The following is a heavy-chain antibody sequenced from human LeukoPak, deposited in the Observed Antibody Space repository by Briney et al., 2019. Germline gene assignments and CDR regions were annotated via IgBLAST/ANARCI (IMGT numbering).Heavy chain of an antibody. J-gene: IGHJ4*02. CDR2: IYHSGST. V-gene: IGHV4-39*07. CDR3: ARNPVFLIANWGSNSDY. D-gene: IGHD7-27*01. CDR1: GGSISTDNCY. Sequence: SETLSLTCTVSGGSISTDNCYWGWIRQPPGKGLEWIGEIYHSGSTNYNPSLKSRVTISVDKSKNQFSLKLSSVTAADTAVYYCARNPVFLIANWGSNSDYWGQGTLVTVSS.